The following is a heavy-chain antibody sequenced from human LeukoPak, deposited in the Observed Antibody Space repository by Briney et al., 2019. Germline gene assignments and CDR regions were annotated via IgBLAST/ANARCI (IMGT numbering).Heavy chain of an antibody. CDR1: GGSFSGYY. J-gene: IGHJ6*03. D-gene: IGHD2-15*01. CDR3: ASSWYDYYYMDG. V-gene: IGHV4-34*01. Sequence: SETLSLTCAVYGGSFSGYYWSWIRQPPGKGLEWIGEINHSGSTNYNPSLKSRVTISVDTSKNQFSLKLSSVTAADTAVYYCASSWYDYYYMDGWGKGTTVTVSS. CDR2: INHSGST.